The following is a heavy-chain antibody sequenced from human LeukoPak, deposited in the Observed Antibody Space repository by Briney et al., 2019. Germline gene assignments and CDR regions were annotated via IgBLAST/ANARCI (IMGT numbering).Heavy chain of an antibody. CDR2: INPNSGDT. CDR1: GYTFTGYH. Sequence: ASVKVSCKASGYTFTGYHMHWVRQAPGQGLEWMGRINPNSGDTNYARNFQGRVTMTRDTSISTAYMELSRLRSDDTAVYYCARDYCSSTSCLFDHWGQGTLVTVSS. D-gene: IGHD2-2*01. CDR3: ARDYCSSTSCLFDH. V-gene: IGHV1-2*06. J-gene: IGHJ4*02.